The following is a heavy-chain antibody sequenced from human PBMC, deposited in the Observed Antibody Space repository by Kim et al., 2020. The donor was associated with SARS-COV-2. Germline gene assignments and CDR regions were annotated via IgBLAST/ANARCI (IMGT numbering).Heavy chain of an antibody. CDR1: GFTFSSYA. V-gene: IGHV3-30*04. CDR3: ARDWEYYYDSSGYGGPSFDI. CDR2: ISYDGSNK. J-gene: IGHJ3*02. D-gene: IGHD3-22*01. Sequence: GGSLRLSCAASGFTFSSYAMHWVRQAPGKGLEWVAVISYDGSNKYYADSVKGRFTISRDNSKNTLYLQMNSLRAEDTAVYYCARDWEYYYDSSGYGGPSFDIWGQGTMVTVSS.